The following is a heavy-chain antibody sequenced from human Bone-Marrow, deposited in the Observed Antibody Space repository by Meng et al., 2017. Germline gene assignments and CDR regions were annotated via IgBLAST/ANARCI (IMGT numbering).Heavy chain of an antibody. J-gene: IGHJ4*02. Sequence: QVHPPLWVSGLSTPSATLSLVLVVSGWSFIDYYWSRLRQTPEKGLEWIGEINHSGSTNYNPSLESRATISEDTSQNNLSLKLSSVTAADSAVYHCARGPTTMAHDFDYWGQGTLVTVSS. V-gene: IGHV4-34*01. CDR1: GWSFIDYY. CDR2: INHSGST. D-gene: IGHD4-11*01. CDR3: ARGPTTMAHDFDY.